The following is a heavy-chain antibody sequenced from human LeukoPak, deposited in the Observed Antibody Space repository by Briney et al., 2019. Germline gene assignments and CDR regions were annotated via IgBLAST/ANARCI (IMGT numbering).Heavy chain of an antibody. D-gene: IGHD4-23*01. J-gene: IGHJ6*02. Sequence: GASVKVSCKASGGTFSSYAISWVRQAPGQGLEWMGGIIPIFGTANYAQKFQGGVTITADESTSTAYMELSILRSEDTAVYYCARVSGGNSYYYYGMDVWGQGTTVTVSS. CDR1: GGTFSSYA. V-gene: IGHV1-69*13. CDR2: IIPIFGTA. CDR3: ARVSGGNSYYYYGMDV.